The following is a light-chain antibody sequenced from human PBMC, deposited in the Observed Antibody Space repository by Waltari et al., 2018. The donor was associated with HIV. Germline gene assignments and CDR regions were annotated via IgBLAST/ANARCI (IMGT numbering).Light chain of an antibody. CDR2: DAS. Sequence: IVMTQSPATLSVSPGETATLSCRASQSVGYNVAWYQQKPGQAPRLLIYDASSRASGLPARFSGSGSGTEFTLTISSLQSEDFASYYCQQYNYWPPETFGQGTKLEMK. CDR3: QQYNYWPPET. CDR1: QSVGYN. V-gene: IGKV3-15*01. J-gene: IGKJ2*01.